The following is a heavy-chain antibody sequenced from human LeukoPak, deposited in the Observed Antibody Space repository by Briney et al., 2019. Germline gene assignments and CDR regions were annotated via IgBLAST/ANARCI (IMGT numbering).Heavy chain of an antibody. V-gene: IGHV1-24*01. D-gene: IGHD3-10*01. CDR3: ATSPFTMVRGAVVD. Sequence: ASVKVSCKVSGYTLTELSMHWVRQAPGKGLEWMGGFDPEDGETIYAQKFQGRVTMTEDTSTDTASMELSSLRSEDTAVYYCATSPFTMVRGAVVDWGQGTLVTVSS. J-gene: IGHJ4*02. CDR1: GYTLTELS. CDR2: FDPEDGET.